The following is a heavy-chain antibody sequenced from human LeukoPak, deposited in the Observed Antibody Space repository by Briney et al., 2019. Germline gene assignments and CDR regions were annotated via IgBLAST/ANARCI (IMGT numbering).Heavy chain of an antibody. CDR3: ASELGYCSSTSCPWRAFDI. CDR2: ISSSSSYI. J-gene: IGHJ3*02. Sequence: GGSLRLFCAASGFTFSSYSMNWVRQAPGKGLEWVSSISSSSSYIYYADSVKGRFTISRDNAKNSLYLQMNSLRAEDTAVYYCASELGYCSSTSCPWRAFDIWGQGTMVTVSS. D-gene: IGHD2-2*01. V-gene: IGHV3-21*01. CDR1: GFTFSSYS.